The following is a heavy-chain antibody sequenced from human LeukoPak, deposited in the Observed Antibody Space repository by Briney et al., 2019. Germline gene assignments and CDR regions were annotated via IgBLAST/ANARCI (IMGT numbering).Heavy chain of an antibody. CDR3: VRGGVGCFDL. Sequence: GRSLRLSCAASGFTFDYYWMHWVRQAPGKGLVWVSRIHSDGSSTTYADSVKGRFTISRDNAKNTVDLQMNSLRVDDTAVYYCVRGGVGCFDLWGRGTLVTVSS. CDR1: GFTFDYYW. CDR2: IHSDGSST. V-gene: IGHV3-74*01. D-gene: IGHD2-8*02. J-gene: IGHJ2*01.